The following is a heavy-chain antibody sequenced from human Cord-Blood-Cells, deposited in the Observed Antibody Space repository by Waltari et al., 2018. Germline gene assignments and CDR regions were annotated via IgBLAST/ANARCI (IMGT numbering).Heavy chain of an antibody. CDR3: AREQDIVVVPAANWFDP. CDR2: INHSGST. CDR1: GGSFRGYY. D-gene: IGHD2-2*01. Sequence: QVQLQQWGAGLLKPSETLAPTCAVDGGSFRGYYWSWIRQPPGKGLEWIGEINHSGSTNYNPSLKRRVTISVDTSKNQFSMKLSAVTAADTAVYYCAREQDIVVVPAANWFDPWGQGTLVTVSS. J-gene: IGHJ5*02. V-gene: IGHV4-34*01.